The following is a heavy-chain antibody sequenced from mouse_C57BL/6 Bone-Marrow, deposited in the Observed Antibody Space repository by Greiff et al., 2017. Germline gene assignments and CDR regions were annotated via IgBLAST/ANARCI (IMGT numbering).Heavy chain of an antibody. J-gene: IGHJ3*01. CDR1: GYAFTNYL. CDR2: INPGSGGT. V-gene: IGHV1-54*01. Sequence: QVQLQQSGAELVRPGTSVKVSCKASGYAFTNYLIEWVKQRPGQGLEWIGVINPGSGGTNYNEKFKGKATLTADKSSSTAYMQRSSLTSEDSAVYFCARRDGGFAYWGQGTLVTVSA. CDR3: ARRDGGFAY. D-gene: IGHD2-3*01.